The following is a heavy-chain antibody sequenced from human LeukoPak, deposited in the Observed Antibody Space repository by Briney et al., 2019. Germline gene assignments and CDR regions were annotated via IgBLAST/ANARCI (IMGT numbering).Heavy chain of an antibody. CDR1: GYTFTGYY. D-gene: IGHD3-3*01. CDR2: INANSGAT. CDR3: ARAYDFWSGYLY. V-gene: IGHV1-2*02. Sequence: GASVKVSCKTSGYTFTGYYMHWVRQAPGQGLEWMGWINANSGATKSAQKFQGRVTMTRDTSISTAYMDLSRLRSDDTAMYYCARAYDFWSGYLYWGQGTLVTVSS. J-gene: IGHJ4*02.